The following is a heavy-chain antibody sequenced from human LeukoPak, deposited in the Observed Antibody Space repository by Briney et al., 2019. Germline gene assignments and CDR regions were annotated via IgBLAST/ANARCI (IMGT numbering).Heavy chain of an antibody. CDR3: AAAVAAGGPFDY. CDR1: GFTFTSSA. D-gene: IGHD6-13*01. V-gene: IGHV1-58*01. J-gene: IGHJ4*02. CDR2: IVVGSGNT. Sequence: SVKVSCKASGFTFTSSAVQWVRQARGQRLEWIGWIVVGSGNTNYAQKFQERVTITRDMSTSTAYMELSSLRSEDTAVYYCAAAVAAGGPFDYWGQGTLVTVSS.